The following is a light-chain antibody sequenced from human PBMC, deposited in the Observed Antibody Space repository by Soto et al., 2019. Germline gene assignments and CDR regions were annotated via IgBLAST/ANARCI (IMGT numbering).Light chain of an antibody. Sequence: TQSPSSLSASVGERATLSCRASQSVSSYLAWYQQKPGQAPRLLIYDASNRATGIPARFSGSGSGTDFTLTISSLEPEDFAVYYCQQRSNWALTFGGGTKVEIK. CDR3: QQRSNWALT. J-gene: IGKJ4*01. CDR2: DAS. CDR1: QSVSSY. V-gene: IGKV3-11*01.